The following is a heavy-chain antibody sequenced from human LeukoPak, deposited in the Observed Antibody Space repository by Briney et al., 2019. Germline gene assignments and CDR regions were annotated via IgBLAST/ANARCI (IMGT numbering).Heavy chain of an antibody. CDR1: GGSISSYY. D-gene: IGHD3-3*01. V-gene: IGHV4-59*08. CDR2: IYYSGST. J-gene: IGHJ5*02. CDR3: ARLGGGYDFWSGYSRNWFDP. Sequence: PSETLSLTCTVSGGSISSYYWSWIRQPPGKGLEWIGYIYYSGSTNYNPSLKSRVTISVDTSKNQFSLKLSSVTAADTAVYYCARLGGGYDFWSGYSRNWFDPWGQGTLVTVSS.